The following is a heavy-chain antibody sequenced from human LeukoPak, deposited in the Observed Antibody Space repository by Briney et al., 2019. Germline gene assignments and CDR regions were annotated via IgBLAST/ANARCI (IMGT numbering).Heavy chain of an antibody. J-gene: IGHJ4*02. CDR3: ARGQGGYCSGGSCYPPGY. CDR1: GFTFDDYA. D-gene: IGHD2-15*01. V-gene: IGHV3-9*01. Sequence: GGSLRLSCAASGFTFDDYAMHWVRQAPGKGLEWVSGISWNSGNIGYADSVKGRFTISRDNAKNSLYLQMNSPRAEDTTLYYCARGQGGYCSGGSCYPPGYWGQGTLVTVSS. CDR2: ISWNSGNI.